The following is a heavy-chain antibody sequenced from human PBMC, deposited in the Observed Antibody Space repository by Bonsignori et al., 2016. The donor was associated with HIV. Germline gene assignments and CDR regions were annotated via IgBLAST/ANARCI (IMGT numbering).Heavy chain of an antibody. CDR3: AREGKDYYDSSGYYLY. CDR2: INPNSGGT. J-gene: IGHJ4*02. Sequence: WVRQAPGQGLEWMGWINPNSGGTNYAQEFQGRVTMTRDTSISTVYMELSSLRSDDTAVYYCAREGKDYYDSSGYYLYWGQGTLVTVSS. D-gene: IGHD3-22*01. V-gene: IGHV1-2*02.